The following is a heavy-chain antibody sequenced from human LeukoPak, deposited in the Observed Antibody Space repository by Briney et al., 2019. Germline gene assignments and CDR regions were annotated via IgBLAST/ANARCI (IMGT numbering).Heavy chain of an antibody. Sequence: PGGSLRLSCAASGFTFTNYAITWVRQAPGKGLEWVAATVGIGPDTYHADSVKGRFTISRDNAKKSLYLQMNRLRADDTAVYHCARVRSAAAGPLDYWGQGTLVTVSS. CDR3: ARVRSAAAGPLDY. CDR2: TVGIGPDT. CDR1: GFTFTNYA. V-gene: IGHV3-23*01. J-gene: IGHJ4*02. D-gene: IGHD6-13*01.